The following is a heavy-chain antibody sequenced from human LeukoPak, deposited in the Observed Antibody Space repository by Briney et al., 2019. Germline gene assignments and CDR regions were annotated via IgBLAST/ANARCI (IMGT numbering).Heavy chain of an antibody. D-gene: IGHD2/OR15-2a*01. Sequence: ASVKVSCKASGGTFSSYAISWVRQAPGKGLEWVSFIFSSSTYIYYTDSVKGRFTISRDNARNSLYLQMDNLRAEDTGVYYCARDFYDGFALDYWGQGTLVTVSS. CDR1: GGTFSSYA. V-gene: IGHV3-21*03. CDR2: IFSSSTYI. CDR3: ARDFYDGFALDY. J-gene: IGHJ4*02.